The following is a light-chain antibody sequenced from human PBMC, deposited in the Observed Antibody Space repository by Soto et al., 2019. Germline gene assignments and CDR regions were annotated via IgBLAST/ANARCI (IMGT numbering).Light chain of an antibody. V-gene: IGKV3-20*01. CDR3: QQYTGPPTT. CDR2: RTS. Sequence: EIVITQSPGTPSLSPGERATLSFRASQSVTKNNLNWYQQKPGQAPRLLMFRTSSRATGFPARFSGSGSGTEFTLTITRLEPEDSAVYFCQQYTGPPTTFGQGTRLEIK. J-gene: IGKJ5*01. CDR1: QSVTKNN.